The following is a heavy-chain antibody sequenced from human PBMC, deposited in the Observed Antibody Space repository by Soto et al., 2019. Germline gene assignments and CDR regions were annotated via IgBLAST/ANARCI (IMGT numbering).Heavy chain of an antibody. CDR2: ISYDGSNK. V-gene: IGHV3-30*18. CDR3: AKDERYYYYYYMDV. Sequence: GGSLRLSCAASGFTFSSYGMHWVRQAPGKGLEWVAVISYDGSNKYYADSVKGRFTISRDNSKNTLYLQMNSLRAEDTAVYYCAKDERYYYYYYMDVWGKGTTVTVSS. CDR1: GFTFSSYG. J-gene: IGHJ6*03.